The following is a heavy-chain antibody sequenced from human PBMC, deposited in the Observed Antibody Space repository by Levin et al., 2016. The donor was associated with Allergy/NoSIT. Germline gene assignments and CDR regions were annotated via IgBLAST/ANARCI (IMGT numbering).Heavy chain of an antibody. D-gene: IGHD4-17*01. Sequence: ASVKVSCKASGYTFTTYFMQWVRQAPGKGLEWMGIINPIGGATDYAQKFQDRVTMTRDTSTSTVSMELSSLRSDDTAVYYCARIMTTVATPDYWGQGTLVTVSS. CDR2: INPIGGAT. CDR3: ARIMTTVATPDY. V-gene: IGHV1-46*01. J-gene: IGHJ4*02. CDR1: GYTFTTYF.